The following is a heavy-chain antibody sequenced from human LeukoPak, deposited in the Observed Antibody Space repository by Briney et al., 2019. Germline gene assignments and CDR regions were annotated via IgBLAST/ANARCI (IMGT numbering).Heavy chain of an antibody. Sequence: GGSLRFSCAASGFTFSLYAMHRVRQAPGKGLEWVAIISFDGSYKNYADSVKGRFTISRDNSDNTLYLQMSSLRAEDTALYYCTRRDFNGGNSLAGFDIWGQGTMVTVSS. CDR1: GFTFSLYA. CDR3: TRRDFNGGNSLAGFDI. CDR2: ISFDGSYK. D-gene: IGHD4-23*01. J-gene: IGHJ3*02. V-gene: IGHV3-30-3*01.